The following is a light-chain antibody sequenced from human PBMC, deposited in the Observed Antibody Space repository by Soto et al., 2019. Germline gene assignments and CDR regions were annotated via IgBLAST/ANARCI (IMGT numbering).Light chain of an antibody. CDR1: NSNIASNT. CDR2: YNN. V-gene: IGLV1-44*01. CDR3: AAWDDTLKRYV. J-gene: IGLJ1*01. Sequence: QSALTQPPSASDTPGQTVAISCSGSNSNIASNTVNWYQHLPGTAPKLLIYYNNQRPSGVPDRFSGSKSGTSASLAISGLQSEDESDYYCAAWDDTLKRYVFGTGTKVPVL.